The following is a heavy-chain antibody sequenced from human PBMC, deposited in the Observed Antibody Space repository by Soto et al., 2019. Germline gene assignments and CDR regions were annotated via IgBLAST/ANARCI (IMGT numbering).Heavy chain of an antibody. CDR3: AKDNYSSSWYDYYYYGMDV. CDR1: GFTFSSYA. V-gene: IGHV3-23*01. CDR2: ISGSGGST. J-gene: IGHJ6*02. D-gene: IGHD6-13*01. Sequence: PGGSLRPSCAASGFTFSSYAMSWVRQAPGKGLEWVSAISGSGGSTYYADSVKGRFTISRDNSKNTLYLQMNSLRAEDTAVYYCAKDNYSSSWYDYYYYGMDVWGQGTTVTVSS.